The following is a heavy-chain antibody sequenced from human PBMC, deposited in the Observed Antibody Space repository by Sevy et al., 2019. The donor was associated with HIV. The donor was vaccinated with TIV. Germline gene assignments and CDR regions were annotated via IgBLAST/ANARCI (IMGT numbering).Heavy chain of an antibody. J-gene: IGHJ4*02. Sequence: GGSLRISCAASGFTFSRDYMHWVRQAPGKGLEWVAHIKGDGSTTRYVDSVKGRFTISRDNAKNTVYLQMNSLRAEDSAVYYCARETGSIDDWGQGTLVTVSS. CDR2: IKGDGSTT. CDR1: GFTFSRDY. CDR3: ARETGSIDD. V-gene: IGHV3-74*01. D-gene: IGHD3-10*01.